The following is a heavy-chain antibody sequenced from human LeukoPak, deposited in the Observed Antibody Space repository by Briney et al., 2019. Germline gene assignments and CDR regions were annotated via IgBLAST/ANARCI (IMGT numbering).Heavy chain of an antibody. CDR2: ISSSGSTI. J-gene: IGHJ4*02. CDR1: GFTFSDYY. Sequence: GGSLRLSCAASGFTFSDYYMSWIRQAPGKGLEWVSYISSSGSTIYYADSVKGRFTISRDDAKNSLYLQMNSLRAEDTAVYYCARMAAAVDFDYWGQGTLVTVSS. V-gene: IGHV3-11*01. CDR3: ARMAAAVDFDY. D-gene: IGHD6-13*01.